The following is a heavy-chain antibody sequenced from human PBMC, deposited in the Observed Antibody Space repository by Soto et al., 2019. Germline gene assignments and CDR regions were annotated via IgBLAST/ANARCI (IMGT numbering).Heavy chain of an antibody. CDR2: ISAYNGNT. V-gene: IGHV1-18*01. CDR3: ARKEDTPKSGISGWSYYYYYGMDV. J-gene: IGHJ6*02. D-gene: IGHD6-19*01. CDR1: GYTFTSYG. Sequence: QVQLVQSGAEVKKPGASVKVSCKASGYTFTSYGISWVRQAPGQGLEWMGWISAYNGNTNYAQKLQGRVTMTTDTSASTAYMELRSLRSDDTAVYYCARKEDTPKSGISGWSYYYYYGMDVWGQGTTVTVSS.